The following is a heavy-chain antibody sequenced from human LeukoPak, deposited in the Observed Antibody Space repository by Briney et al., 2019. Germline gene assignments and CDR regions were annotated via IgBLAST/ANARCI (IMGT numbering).Heavy chain of an antibody. Sequence: PGRSLRLSCAASGFTFSSYDIHWVRQAPGKGLEWVAVLSYDGSNKYYADSVKGRFTISRDSSKNTVYLQMNSLRAEDTAVYYCAKDLNSPEGESYYTTFDYWGQGTLVTVSS. CDR2: LSYDGSNK. CDR3: AKDLNSPEGESYYTTFDY. J-gene: IGHJ4*02. D-gene: IGHD1-26*01. V-gene: IGHV3-30*18. CDR1: GFTFSSYD.